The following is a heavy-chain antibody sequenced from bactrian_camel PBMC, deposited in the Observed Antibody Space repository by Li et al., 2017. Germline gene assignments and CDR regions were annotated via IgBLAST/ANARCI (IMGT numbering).Heavy chain of an antibody. Sequence: HVQLVESGGGPVQAVESLRLSCVASGDTRSSYCMAWFRQAPGEEREGVAVIARDGITNVADSVKGRFIISKDDAKNTLYLQMSSLKPEDTAMYYCVKIYTAGYGCLPGLLSSDFLGWGQGTQVTVS. V-gene: IGHV3S53*01. J-gene: IGHJ4*01. CDR3: VKIYTAGYGCLPGLLSSDFLG. CDR1: GDTRSSYC. CDR2: IARDGIT. D-gene: IGHD3*01.